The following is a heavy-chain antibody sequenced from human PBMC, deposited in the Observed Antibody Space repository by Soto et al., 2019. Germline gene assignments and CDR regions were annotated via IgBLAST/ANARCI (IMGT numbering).Heavy chain of an antibody. Sequence: GGSLRLSCAASGFTFSNYGIHWVRQPPGKGLEWVAVISHGANNKYYADSVKGRFTISRDNSRNTLYLQMSSLRAEDTAVYYCAKGQVEWFYNHFDYWGQGALVNVSS. CDR1: GFTFSNYG. CDR2: ISHGANNK. V-gene: IGHV3-30*18. CDR3: AKGQVEWFYNHFDY. J-gene: IGHJ4*02. D-gene: IGHD3-3*01.